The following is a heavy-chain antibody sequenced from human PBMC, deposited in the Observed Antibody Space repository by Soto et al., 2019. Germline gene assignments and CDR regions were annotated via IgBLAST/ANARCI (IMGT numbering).Heavy chain of an antibody. CDR3: ARLMRPTYYYDSSGYYRVFDY. J-gene: IGHJ4*02. CDR2: IYPGDSDT. D-gene: IGHD3-22*01. CDR1: GYSFTSYW. V-gene: IGHV5-51*01. Sequence: GESLKISCKGSGYSFTSYWIGWVRQMPGKSLEWMGNIYPGDSDTRYSPSFQGQVTISADKSISTAYLQWSSLKASDTAMYYCARLMRPTYYYDSSGYYRVFDYWGQGTLVTVSS.